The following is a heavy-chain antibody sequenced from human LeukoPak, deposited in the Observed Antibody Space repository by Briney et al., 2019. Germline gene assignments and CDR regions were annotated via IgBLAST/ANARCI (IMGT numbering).Heavy chain of an antibody. D-gene: IGHD5-24*01. J-gene: IGHJ6*03. CDR1: GYSFTSYW. CDR2: IYPGDSDT. V-gene: IGHV5-51*01. Sequence: GEPMKISCKGSGYSFTSYWIGWVRQMPGKGLEWMGIIYPGDSDTRYSPSFQGQVTIPADKSISTAYLQWSSLKASDTAMYYCARQGRDGYNYQASYYYYMDVWGKGTTVTVSS. CDR3: ARQGRDGYNYQASYYYYMDV.